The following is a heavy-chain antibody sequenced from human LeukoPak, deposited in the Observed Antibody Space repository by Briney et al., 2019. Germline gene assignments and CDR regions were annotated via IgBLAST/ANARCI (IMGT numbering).Heavy chain of an antibody. V-gene: IGHV3-11*03. CDR3: ARSTTVVTPLDY. CDR1: GFTFSDYY. J-gene: IGHJ4*02. D-gene: IGHD4-23*01. CDR2: ISSSSSYT. Sequence: GGSLRLSCAASGFTFSDYYMSWIRQAPGKGLEWVSYISSSSSYTNYADFVKGRFTISRDNAKNSLYLQMNSLRAEDTAVYYCARSTTVVTPLDYWGQGTLVTVSS.